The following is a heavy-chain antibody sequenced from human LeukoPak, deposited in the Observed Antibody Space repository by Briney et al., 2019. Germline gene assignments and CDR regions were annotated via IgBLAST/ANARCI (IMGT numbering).Heavy chain of an antibody. CDR3: ARRQDWGPYRTDFDY. Sequence: PSETPSLTCTVSGGSISSSSYYWGWIRQPPGKGLEWIGSIDYSGSTYYNPSLKSRVTISVDTSKNQFSLKLSSVTAADTAVYYCARRQDWGPYRTDFDYWGQGTLVTVSS. V-gene: IGHV4-39*01. CDR1: GGSISSSSYY. J-gene: IGHJ4*02. D-gene: IGHD3/OR15-3a*01. CDR2: IDYSGST.